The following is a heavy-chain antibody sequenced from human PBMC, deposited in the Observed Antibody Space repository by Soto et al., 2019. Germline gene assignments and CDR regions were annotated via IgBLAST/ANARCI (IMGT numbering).Heavy chain of an antibody. J-gene: IGHJ6*02. V-gene: IGHV1-69*13. CDR3: ARYIVVVPAAMGTYGMDV. CDR1: GGTFSSYA. D-gene: IGHD2-2*01. Sequence: LVKVSCKASGGTFSSYAISWVRQAPGQGLEWMGGIIPIFGTANYAQKFQGRVTITADESTSTAYMELSSLRSEDTAVYYCARYIVVVPAAMGTYGMDVWGQGTTVTVSS. CDR2: IIPIFGTA.